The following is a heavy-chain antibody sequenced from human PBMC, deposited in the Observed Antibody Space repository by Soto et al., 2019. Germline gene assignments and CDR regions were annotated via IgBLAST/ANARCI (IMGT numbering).Heavy chain of an antibody. V-gene: IGHV4-59*01. CDR1: GGSISSYY. Sequence: SETLSLTCTVSGGSISSYYWSWIRQPPGKGLEWIGYIYYGGSPNYNPSLKSRVTISVDTSKNQFPLILSSVTAADTAVYYCARGGSWYYFDFWGQGTLVTVSS. CDR2: IYYGGSP. CDR3: ARGGSWYYFDF. J-gene: IGHJ4*02. D-gene: IGHD6-13*01.